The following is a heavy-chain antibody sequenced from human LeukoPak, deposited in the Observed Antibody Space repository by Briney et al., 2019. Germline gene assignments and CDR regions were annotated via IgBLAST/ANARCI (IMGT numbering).Heavy chain of an antibody. D-gene: IGHD3/OR15-3a*01. CDR1: GGSFSGYY. J-gene: IGHJ3*02. Sequence: SETLSLTCAVYGGSFSGYYWSWIRQPPGKGLEWIGEINHSGSTNYNPSLKSRVTISVDTSKNQFSLQLNSVTPEDTAIYYCARGGLISLANTPLGAFDIWGQGTMVSVSS. CDR2: INHSGST. CDR3: ARGGLISLANTPLGAFDI. V-gene: IGHV4-34*01.